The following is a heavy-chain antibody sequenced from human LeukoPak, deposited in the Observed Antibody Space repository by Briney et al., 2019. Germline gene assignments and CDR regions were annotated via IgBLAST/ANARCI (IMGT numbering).Heavy chain of an antibody. CDR3: AKDQMALSDY. J-gene: IGHJ4*02. CDR1: GFTFSSYG. V-gene: IGHV3-30*18. D-gene: IGHD5-24*01. CDR2: ISYDGSNT. Sequence: GGSLRLSCAASGFTFSSYGMHWVRQAPGKGLEWVAVISYDGSNTYYADSVKGRFTISRDNSKNTLYLQMNSLRAEDTAVYYCAKDQMALSDYWGQGTLVTVSS.